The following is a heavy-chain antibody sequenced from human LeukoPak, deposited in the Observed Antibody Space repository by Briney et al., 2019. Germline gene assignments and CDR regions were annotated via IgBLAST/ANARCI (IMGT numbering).Heavy chain of an antibody. V-gene: IGHV3-30-3*01. CDR3: ARPILWFGELPPGY. D-gene: IGHD3-10*01. CDR2: ISYDGSNK. CDR1: GFTFSSYA. Sequence: PGRSLRLSCAASGFTFSSYAMHWVRQAPGKGLEWVAVISYDGSNKYYADSVKGRFTISRDNSKNTLYLQMNSLRAEDTAVYYCARPILWFGELPPGYWGQGTLVTVSS. J-gene: IGHJ4*02.